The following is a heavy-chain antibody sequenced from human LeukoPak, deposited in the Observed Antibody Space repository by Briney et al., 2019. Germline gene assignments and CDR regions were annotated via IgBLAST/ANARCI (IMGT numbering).Heavy chain of an antibody. CDR2: IFYSGTT. J-gene: IGHJ3*01. V-gene: IGHV4-59*01. CDR3: ARGGVLGQSALDV. D-gene: IGHD7-27*01. CDR1: DSITRYY. Sequence: SETLSLTCTVSDSITRYYWSWIRQPPGKGLEYIGYIFYSGTTNYSPSLKSRVTISIDTSKNQFSLKVNSVTSADTAVYYCARGGVLGQSALDVWGQGTMVTVSS.